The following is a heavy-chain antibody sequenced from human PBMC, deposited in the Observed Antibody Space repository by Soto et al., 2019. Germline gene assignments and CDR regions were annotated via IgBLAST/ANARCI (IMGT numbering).Heavy chain of an antibody. D-gene: IGHD1-26*01. CDR1: GYTFTNYA. V-gene: IGHV1-3*01. CDR2: INAGNGNT. J-gene: IGHJ2*01. CDR3: ARGGSLYWYFDL. Sequence: ASVKVSYKASGYTFTNYARHWVRQAPGQRLEWMGWINAGNGNTKYSQKFQGRVTITRDTSASTAYMELSSLRSEDTAVYYCARGGSLYWYFDLWGRGTLVTVSS.